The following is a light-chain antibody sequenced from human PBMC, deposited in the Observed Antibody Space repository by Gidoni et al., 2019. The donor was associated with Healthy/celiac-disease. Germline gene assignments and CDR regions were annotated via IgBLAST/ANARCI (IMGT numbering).Light chain of an antibody. CDR1: QSSSSW. Sequence: DIQMTQSPSTLSASVGDRVTITCRASQSSSSWLALYQQKPGKDPKLLIYKASSLESGVPSRFSGSGSGTEFTLTISSLQPDDFATYYCQQYNSYSYTFGQGTKLEIK. CDR3: QQYNSYSYT. V-gene: IGKV1-5*03. CDR2: KAS. J-gene: IGKJ2*01.